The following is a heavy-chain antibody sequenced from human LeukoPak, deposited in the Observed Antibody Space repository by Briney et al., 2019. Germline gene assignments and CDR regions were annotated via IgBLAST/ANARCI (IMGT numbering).Heavy chain of an antibody. J-gene: IGHJ5*02. CDR3: AKGHISKPNWFDP. D-gene: IGHD2/OR15-2a*01. CDR1: GFTFNNYA. CDR2: ISWNSGSI. V-gene: IGHV3-9*01. Sequence: PGGSLRLSCAASGFTFNNYAMHWVRQAPGKGLEWVSGISWNSGSIGYADSVKGRFTISRDNAKNSLYLQMNSLRAEDTALYYCAKGHISKPNWFDPWGEETLVTVSS.